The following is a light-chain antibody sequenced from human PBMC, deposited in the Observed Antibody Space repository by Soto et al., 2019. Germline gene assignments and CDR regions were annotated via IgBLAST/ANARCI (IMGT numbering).Light chain of an antibody. CDR3: SSYTSGSTYV. CDR2: DVS. J-gene: IGLJ1*01. CDR1: SSDVGGYNY. V-gene: IGLV2-14*03. Sequence: QSVLTQPASVSGSPGQSITISCTGTSSDVGGYNYVSWYQQHPGKAPELMIYDVSSRPSGVSSRFSGSKFGNTASLTISGLLAEDEADYYCSSYTSGSTYVFGTGTKVTVL.